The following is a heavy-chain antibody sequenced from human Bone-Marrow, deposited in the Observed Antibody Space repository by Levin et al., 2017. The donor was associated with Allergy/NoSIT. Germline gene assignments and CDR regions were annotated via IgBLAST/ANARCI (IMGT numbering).Heavy chain of an antibody. CDR2: IVVGSGYT. CDR1: GFTFISSA. V-gene: IGHV1-58*01. Sequence: VASVKVSCKASGFTFISSAVQWVRQTRGQRLEWIGWIVVGSGYTNHAQKFQERLTISRDMSTGTVYMELSRLRSEDTAVYYCAADPGGAADSYLRNAFDIWGQGTMVTVSS. J-gene: IGHJ3*02. D-gene: IGHD6-13*01. CDR3: AADPGGAADSYLRNAFDI.